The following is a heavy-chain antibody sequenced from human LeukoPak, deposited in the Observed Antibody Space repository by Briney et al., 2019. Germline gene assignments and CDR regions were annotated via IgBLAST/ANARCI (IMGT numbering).Heavy chain of an antibody. V-gene: IGHV4-39*07. CDR1: GGSISSGDYY. Sequence: SETLSLTCTVSGGSISSGDYYWSWIRQPPGKGLEWIGSIYHSGTIYYNPSLKSRVTILADTSKNQFSLKLSSVTAADAAVYYCARGGYGDYDWFDPWGQGTLVIVSS. CDR2: IYHSGTI. D-gene: IGHD4-17*01. J-gene: IGHJ5*02. CDR3: ARGGYGDYDWFDP.